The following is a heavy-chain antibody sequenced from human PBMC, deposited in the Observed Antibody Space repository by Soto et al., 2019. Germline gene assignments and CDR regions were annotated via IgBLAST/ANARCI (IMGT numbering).Heavy chain of an antibody. J-gene: IGHJ6*02. Sequence: GALKISCKGFGYSFTIYGIGWVRQMPGKGLEWMGIIYPGDSDTRYSPSFQGQVTISADKSISTAYLQWSSLKASDTAMYYCARHGPRVYYDNSDYYYYGMDVWGQGTTVTASS. V-gene: IGHV5-51*01. CDR2: IYPGDSDT. D-gene: IGHD3-22*01. CDR3: ARHGPRVYYDNSDYYYYGMDV. CDR1: GYSFTIYG.